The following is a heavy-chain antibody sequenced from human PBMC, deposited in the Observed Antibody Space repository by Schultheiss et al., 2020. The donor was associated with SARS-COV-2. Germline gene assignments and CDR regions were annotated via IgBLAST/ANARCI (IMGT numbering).Heavy chain of an antibody. CDR3: ASSKGYYGSGRQFDY. J-gene: IGHJ4*02. V-gene: IGHV1-2*02. CDR2: INPNSGGT. CDR1: GYTFTGYY. Sequence: GESLKISCKASGYTFTGYYMHWVRQAPGQGLEWMGWINPNSGGTNYAQKFQGRVTMTRDTSISTAYMELGRLRSDDTAVYYCASSKGYYGSGRQFDYWGQGTLVTVAS. D-gene: IGHD3-10*01.